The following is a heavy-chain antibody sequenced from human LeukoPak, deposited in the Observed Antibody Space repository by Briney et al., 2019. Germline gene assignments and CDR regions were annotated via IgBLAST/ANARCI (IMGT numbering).Heavy chain of an antibody. J-gene: IGHJ1*01. CDR2: IKTDASEK. D-gene: IGHD4-11*01. CDR3: ATYSTRNAREFQS. V-gene: IGHV3-7*01. Sequence: GGSLRLSCETSGFIFSDCWMTWVGQAPGKGLEWVANIKTDASEKYYADSVKGRFTISRDNAKMSLYLQMNSLRVEDTAVYYCATYSTRNAREFQSWGQGTLVTVSS. CDR1: GFIFSDCW.